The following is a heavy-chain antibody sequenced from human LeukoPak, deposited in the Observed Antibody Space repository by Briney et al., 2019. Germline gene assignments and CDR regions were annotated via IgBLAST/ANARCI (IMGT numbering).Heavy chain of an antibody. CDR1: GFTFSSYA. D-gene: IGHD1/OR15-1a*01. CDR2: ISGSGGST. CDR3: ANLVPYGNNYYYMDV. V-gene: IGHV3-23*01. Sequence: GGSLRLSCAASGFTFSSYAMSWVRQAPGKGLEWVSAISGSGGSTYYADSVKGRFTISRDNSKNTLYLQMNSLRAEDTAVYYCANLVPYGNNYYYMDVWGKGTTVTVSS. J-gene: IGHJ6*03.